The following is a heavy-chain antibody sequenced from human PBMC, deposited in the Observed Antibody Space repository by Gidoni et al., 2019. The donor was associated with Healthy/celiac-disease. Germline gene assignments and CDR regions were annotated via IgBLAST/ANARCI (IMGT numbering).Heavy chain of an antibody. CDR3: AREEGGSGSYYYY. CDR1: GGTFSSYA. CDR2: ITPIFGTA. D-gene: IGHD1-26*01. V-gene: IGHV1-69*01. J-gene: IGHJ4*02. Sequence: QVQLVQSGAEVKKPGSSVKVSCMASGGTFSSYAISWVRQAPGQGLEWMGGITPIFGTANYAKKFQGRVTSTADESTSTAYKELRSMKSEDTAVYYCAREEGGSGSYYYYWGQGTLVTVSS.